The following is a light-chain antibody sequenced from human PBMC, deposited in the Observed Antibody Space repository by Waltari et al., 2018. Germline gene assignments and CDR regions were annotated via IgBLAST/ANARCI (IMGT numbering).Light chain of an antibody. J-gene: IGKJ1*01. CDR3: QNHERLPAT. CDR1: QSIGRY. V-gene: IGKV3-20*01. Sequence: EVVLTQSPGTLSLSPGDRATLSCRASQSIGRYIVWYQQRPGQAPRPLIYAASTRATGIPDRFSGSGYGTDFSLTIDRLEPEDFAVYFCQNHERLPATFGQGTRVEIK. CDR2: AAS.